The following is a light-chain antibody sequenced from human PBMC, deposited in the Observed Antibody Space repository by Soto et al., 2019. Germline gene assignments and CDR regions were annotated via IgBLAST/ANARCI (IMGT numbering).Light chain of an antibody. J-gene: IGKJ4*01. CDR2: ASS. Sequence: DIQVTQSPSSLSASVGDRVTITCRASQSISTYLNWYQQKPGKAPKLLIYASSNLQSGVPSRFSGRGSGTDFTLTISSLQPEDFATYFCQQSYSTPLTFGGGTKVEIK. CDR3: QQSYSTPLT. V-gene: IGKV1-39*01. CDR1: QSISTY.